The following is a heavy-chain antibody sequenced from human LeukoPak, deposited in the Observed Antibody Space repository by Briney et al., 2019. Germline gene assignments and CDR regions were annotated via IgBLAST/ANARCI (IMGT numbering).Heavy chain of an antibody. CDR2: IDGSGVTT. J-gene: IGHJ4*02. Sequence: GRSLRLSCTTSGFTFSTQDMDWVRRTPGKGLEWVSHIDGSGVTTYYAESVRGRFTISRDNSKHTLFLQMNSLRGEDAAVYYCANLKGWGYWGQGTLVSVSS. CDR1: GFTFSTQD. V-gene: IGHV3-23*01. D-gene: IGHD6-19*01. CDR3: ANLKGWGY.